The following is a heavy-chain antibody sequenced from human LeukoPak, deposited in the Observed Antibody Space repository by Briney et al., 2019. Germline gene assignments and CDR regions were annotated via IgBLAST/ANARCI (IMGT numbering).Heavy chain of an antibody. Sequence: PGGSLRLSCVASGFTFSSYWMRWVRQAPGKGLVWVSRIKIDGSGTGYADSVKGRFTISRDNAKNTLYLQMNSLRADDTAVYYCARDSTVSDFGYWGQGTLVTVSS. CDR2: IKIDGSGT. CDR3: ARDSTVSDFGY. J-gene: IGHJ4*02. D-gene: IGHD4-17*01. CDR1: GFTFSSYW. V-gene: IGHV3-74*01.